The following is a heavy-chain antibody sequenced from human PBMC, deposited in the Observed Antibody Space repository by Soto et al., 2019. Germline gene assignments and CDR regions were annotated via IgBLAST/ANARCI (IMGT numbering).Heavy chain of an antibody. CDR1: GFAFSNYG. CDR3: TRDRCDWSASKATPCQFDY. V-gene: IGHV3-33*01. Sequence: GGSLRLSCTASGFAFSNYGIHWVRQAPGRXLEWVAVIWSDGTKKFYEGSVRGRFTISIDNSKNTIYLHMNSLRAEDTDFYYRTRDRCDWSASKATPCQFDYWGQGTLVTVSS. CDR2: IWSDGTKK. J-gene: IGHJ4*02. D-gene: IGHD6-6*01.